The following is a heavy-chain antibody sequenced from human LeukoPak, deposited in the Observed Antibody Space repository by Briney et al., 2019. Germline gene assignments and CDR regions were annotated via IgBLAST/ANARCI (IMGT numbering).Heavy chain of an antibody. CDR1: GFTFSSYE. V-gene: IGHV3-48*03. CDR3: VKDKVAGFFGSESYRQAGFDY. J-gene: IGHJ4*02. Sequence: GGSLRLSCAASGFTFSSYEMNWVRQAPGKGLEWVSYISSSGSTIYYADSVKGRFTISRDNAKNSVFLQMDSLTPDDTAVYYCVKDKVAGFFGSESYRQAGFDYWGQGILVTVSS. CDR2: ISSSGSTI. D-gene: IGHD3-10*01.